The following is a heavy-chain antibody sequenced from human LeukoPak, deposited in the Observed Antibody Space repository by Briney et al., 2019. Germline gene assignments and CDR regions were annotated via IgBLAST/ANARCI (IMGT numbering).Heavy chain of an antibody. V-gene: IGHV3-23*01. CDR1: GFIFSSHG. D-gene: IGHD5-12*01. J-gene: IGHJ6*03. Sequence: PGGSLRLSCAASGFIFSSHGMNWVRQAPGKGLEWVSGISPSGDITYYADSVKGRFTISRDNSKNTLYLQMNSLRAEDTAVYYCARVSSGGIVATTYYYYYYYMDVWGKGTTVTISS. CDR3: ARVSSGGIVATTYYYYYYYMDV. CDR2: ISPSGDIT.